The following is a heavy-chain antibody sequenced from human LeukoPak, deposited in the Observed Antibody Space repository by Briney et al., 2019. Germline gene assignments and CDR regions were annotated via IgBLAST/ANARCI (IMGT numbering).Heavy chain of an antibody. Sequence: ASVKVSCKASGYTFTSYGISWVRQAPGQGLEWMGWISAYNGNTNYAQKLQGRVTMTTDTSTSTAYMELRSLRSEDTAVYYCARENMTTVTGLFDYWGQGTLVTVSS. CDR3: ARENMTTVTGLFDY. CDR2: ISAYNGNT. D-gene: IGHD4-17*01. J-gene: IGHJ4*02. CDR1: GYTFTSYG. V-gene: IGHV1-18*01.